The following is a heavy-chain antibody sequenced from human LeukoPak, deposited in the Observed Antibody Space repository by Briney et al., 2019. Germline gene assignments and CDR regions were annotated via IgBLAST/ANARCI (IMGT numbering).Heavy chain of an antibody. Sequence: GGSLRLSCAASGFTFSSYGMHWVRQAPGKGLEWVAVISYDGSNKYYADSVKGRFTISRDNSKNTLYLQMNSLRAEDTAVYYCARDRTWRYFDYWGQGTLVTVSS. CDR1: GFTFSSYG. V-gene: IGHV3-30*19. J-gene: IGHJ4*02. CDR2: ISYDGSNK. CDR3: ARDRTWRYFDY.